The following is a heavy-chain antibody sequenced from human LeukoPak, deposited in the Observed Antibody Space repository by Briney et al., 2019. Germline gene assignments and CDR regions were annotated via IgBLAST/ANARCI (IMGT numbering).Heavy chain of an antibody. J-gene: IGHJ4*02. CDR3: ARAIRGSAVDTGDR. Sequence: GGSLRLSCAASGFTFSSYWMRWVRQAPGKGLEGVANIKDDGSEEYYVDSVKGRFTISRDNAKNSLFLQMNSLTVEDTAVYYCARAIRGSAVDTGDRWGQGTLVTVSS. V-gene: IGHV3-7*01. D-gene: IGHD3-10*01. CDR1: GFTFSSYW. CDR2: IKDDGSEE.